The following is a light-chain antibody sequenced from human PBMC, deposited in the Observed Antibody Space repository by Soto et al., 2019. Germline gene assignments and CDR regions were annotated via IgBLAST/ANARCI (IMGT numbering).Light chain of an antibody. CDR3: QQYKNWPDFT. V-gene: IGKV3-15*01. Sequence: EIVMTQSPATLSVSPGERATLSCRASQSVSTKFAWYRHKPCQAPRLLIYGASTRATGIPARFSGSGSGTEFTLTINSLQCEDFAVYYGQQYKNWPDFTFRPGTVVDIK. CDR2: GAS. CDR1: QSVSTK. J-gene: IGKJ3*01.